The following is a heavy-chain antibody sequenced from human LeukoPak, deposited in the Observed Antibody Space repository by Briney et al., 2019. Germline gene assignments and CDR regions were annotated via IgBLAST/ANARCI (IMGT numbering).Heavy chain of an antibody. CDR2: IYYSEST. D-gene: IGHD5-24*01. Sequence: PSETLSLTCTVSGVSMSSYYWSWIRQPPGKGLEWIGYIYYSESTNYNPSLKSRVTISVDTSKNQFSLKLSSVTAADTAVYYCARGARAGYNLEPFDYWGQGTLVTVSS. CDR3: ARGARAGYNLEPFDY. V-gene: IGHV4-59*08. CDR1: GVSMSSYY. J-gene: IGHJ4*02.